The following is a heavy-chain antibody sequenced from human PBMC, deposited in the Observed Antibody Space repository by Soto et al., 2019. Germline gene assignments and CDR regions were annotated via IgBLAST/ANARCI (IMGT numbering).Heavy chain of an antibody. Sequence: QVQLQESGPGLVKPSETLSLTCTVSGGSISSDYWSWIRQPPGKGLEWIGYIYYSGSINYNPSLDRRAAISVGTAKNQFALKLTSVTAADPAVDYCARHWDWGSLGYWGQGTLVTVSS. CDR3: ARHWDWGSLGY. V-gene: IGHV4-59*08. CDR1: GGSISSDY. D-gene: IGHD3-16*01. CDR2: IYYSGSI. J-gene: IGHJ4*02.